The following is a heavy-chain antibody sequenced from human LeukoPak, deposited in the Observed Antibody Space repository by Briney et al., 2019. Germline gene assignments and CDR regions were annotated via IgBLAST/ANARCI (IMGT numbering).Heavy chain of an antibody. CDR2: ISAYNGST. CDR3: ARDRVLLWFGEFPPGSY. V-gene: IGHV1-18*01. Sequence: ASVKVSCKASGYTFTSYGISWVRQAPGQGLEWMGWISAYNGSTNYAQKLQGRVTMTTDTSTSTAYMELRSLRSDDTAVYYCARDRVLLWFGEFPPGSYWGQGTLVTVSS. CDR1: GYTFTSYG. J-gene: IGHJ4*02. D-gene: IGHD3-10*01.